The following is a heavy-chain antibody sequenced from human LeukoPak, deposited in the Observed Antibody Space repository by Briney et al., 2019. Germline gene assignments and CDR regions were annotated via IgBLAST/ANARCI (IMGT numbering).Heavy chain of an antibody. D-gene: IGHD6-25*01. CDR1: GFTFSSYS. CDR2: INSDGSRT. V-gene: IGHV3-74*01. J-gene: IGHJ3*02. Sequence: GGSLRLSCAASGFTFSSYSMNWVRQAPGKGLVWVSRINSDGSRTTYADSVKGRFTISRDNAKNTLYLQMNSRRAEDTAVYYCARVGARLGAFDIWGQGTMVTVSS. CDR3: ARVGARLGAFDI.